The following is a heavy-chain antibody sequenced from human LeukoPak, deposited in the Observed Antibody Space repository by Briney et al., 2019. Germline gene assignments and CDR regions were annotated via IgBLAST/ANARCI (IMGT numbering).Heavy chain of an antibody. CDR1: VCTFSNYA. CDR2: IINILGIA. D-gene: IGHD3-22*01. Sequence: SLNVSFKPSVCTFSNYAINWLRQTPGQRREWMGRIINILGIATYVQKFQGRVTITADKSTSTAYMELSSLRSEDTAVYYCSRMEVTMTHYGIDVWGQGTMVTVSS. V-gene: IGHV1-69*04. CDR3: SRMEVTMTHYGIDV. J-gene: IGHJ6*02.